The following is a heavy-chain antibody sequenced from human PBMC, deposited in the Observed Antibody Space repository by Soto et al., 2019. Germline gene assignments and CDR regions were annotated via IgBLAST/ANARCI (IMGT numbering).Heavy chain of an antibody. CDR1: MDSVSNNRAT. Sequence: SQTLSLTCAISMDSVSNNRATWNWIRQSPSGGLEWLGRTYYRSKWISDYAMSVKGRISINPDTSKNLVSLHLNFVTPEDTAVYYCARGPPDLNSRLDFWGQGTPVTVSS. CDR3: ARGPPDLNSRLDF. CDR2: TYYRSKWIS. J-gene: IGHJ4*02. V-gene: IGHV6-1*01. D-gene: IGHD1-26*01.